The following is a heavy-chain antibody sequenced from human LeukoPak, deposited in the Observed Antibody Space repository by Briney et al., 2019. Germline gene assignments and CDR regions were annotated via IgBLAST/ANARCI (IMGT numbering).Heavy chain of an antibody. CDR1: GFTFSGSA. J-gene: IGHJ4*02. CDR3: AKTEDSSGPFDY. CDR2: IRSKANSYAT. Sequence: GGSLRLSCAASGFTFSGSAMHWVRQASGKGLEWVGRIRSKANSYATAYAASVKGRFTISRDDSKNTAYLQMNSLKTEDTAVYYCAKTEDSSGPFDYWGQGTLVTVSS. V-gene: IGHV3-73*01. D-gene: IGHD6-19*01.